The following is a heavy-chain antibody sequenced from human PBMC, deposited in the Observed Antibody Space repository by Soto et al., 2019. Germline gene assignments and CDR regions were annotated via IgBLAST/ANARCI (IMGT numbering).Heavy chain of an antibody. J-gene: IGHJ4*02. CDR1: GGSVSSGSYY. V-gene: IGHV4-31*03. D-gene: IGHD3-10*01. CDR3: ARSPENYYGSGSYLFDN. Sequence: TLSLTCTVSGGSVSSGSYYWSWIRQHPGKGLEWIGYIYYSGNTNYNPSLKSRVTISLDTSKNQFSLKLSSVNAADTAVYYCARSPENYYGSGSYLFDNWGQGTLVTVSS. CDR2: IYYSGNT.